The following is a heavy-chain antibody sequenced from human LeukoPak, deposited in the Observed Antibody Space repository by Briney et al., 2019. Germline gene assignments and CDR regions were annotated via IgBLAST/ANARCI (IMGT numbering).Heavy chain of an antibody. V-gene: IGHV3-30-3*01. Sequence: GGSLRLSCVASGFTFNTYAMQWVRQAPGKGLEWVAIISYDGTNKYCADSAKGRFTISRDNSKNTLYLQMNSLRAEDTAVYYCARDRCTNGVCYLDYWGQGTLVTVSS. CDR3: ARDRCTNGVCYLDY. D-gene: IGHD2-8*01. CDR1: GFTFNTYA. J-gene: IGHJ4*02. CDR2: ISYDGTNK.